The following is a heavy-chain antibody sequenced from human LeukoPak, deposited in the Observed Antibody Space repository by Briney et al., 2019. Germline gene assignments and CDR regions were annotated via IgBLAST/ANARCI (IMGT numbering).Heavy chain of an antibody. D-gene: IGHD3-9*01. CDR2: INGVGT. V-gene: IGHV3-23*01. CDR3: AKRGVTGYKEAFDY. Sequence: GGSLRLSCATSQFNFKKFGMTWVRQAPGKGLEWVSSINGVGTQYADSVQGRFAISRDNSKNTLHLQMNSLRAEDTAVYYCAKRGVTGYKEAFDYWGQGTLVTVSS. J-gene: IGHJ4*02. CDR1: QFNFKKFG.